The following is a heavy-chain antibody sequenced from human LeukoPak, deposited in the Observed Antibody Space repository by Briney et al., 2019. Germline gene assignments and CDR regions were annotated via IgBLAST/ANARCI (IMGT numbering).Heavy chain of an antibody. V-gene: IGHV1-69*13. CDR3: ARARPTRNWFDP. J-gene: IGHJ5*02. Sequence: SVKVSCKASGGTFSSYAISWVRQAPGQGLEWMGGIIPIFGTANYAQKFQGRVTITADESTSTAYMELTSLRSEDTAVYYCARARPTRNWFDPWGQGTLVTVSS. CDR2: IIPIFGTA. CDR1: GGTFSSYA.